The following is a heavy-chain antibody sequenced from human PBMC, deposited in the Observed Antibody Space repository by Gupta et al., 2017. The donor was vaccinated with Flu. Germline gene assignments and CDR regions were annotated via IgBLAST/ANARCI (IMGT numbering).Heavy chain of an antibody. V-gene: IGHV5-51*03. Sequence: EVQLVQSGAAVQKPGESLKISCKGSGYSFTSYWIGWVRQMPGKGLEWMGIIYPGDSDTRYSPSFQGQVTISADKSISTAYLQWSSLKASDTAMYYCARIQTDYGDYYYGMDVWGQGTTVTVS. CDR1: GYSFTSYW. J-gene: IGHJ6*02. CDR2: IYPGDSDT. D-gene: IGHD4-17*01. CDR3: ARIQTDYGDYYYGMDV.